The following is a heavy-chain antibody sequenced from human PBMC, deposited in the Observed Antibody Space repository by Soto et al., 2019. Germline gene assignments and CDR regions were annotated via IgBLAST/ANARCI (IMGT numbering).Heavy chain of an antibody. Sequence: PGGSLRLSCAASGFTVSSNYMSWVRQAPGKGLEWVSVIYSGGSTYYADSAKGRFTISRDNSKNTLYLQMNSQRAEDTAVYYCARWAYGGNPQYNYYYYGMDVWGQGTTVTSP. CDR3: ARWAYGGNPQYNYYYYGMDV. D-gene: IGHD2-15*01. V-gene: IGHV3-53*01. J-gene: IGHJ6*02. CDR1: GFTVSSNY. CDR2: IYSGGST.